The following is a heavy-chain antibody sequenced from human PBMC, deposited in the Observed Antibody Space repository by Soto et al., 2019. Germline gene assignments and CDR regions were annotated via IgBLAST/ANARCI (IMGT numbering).Heavy chain of an antibody. V-gene: IGHV3-30-3*01. J-gene: IGHJ3*02. CDR3: AVEGGRYDSSGYDAFDI. Sequence: GGSLRLSCAASGFTFSSYAMHWVRQAPGKGLEWVAVISYDGSNKYYADSVKGRFTISRDNSKNTLYLQMNSLRAEDTAVYYCAVEGGRYDSSGYDAFDIWGQGTMVTVSS. CDR1: GFTFSSYA. D-gene: IGHD3-22*01. CDR2: ISYDGSNK.